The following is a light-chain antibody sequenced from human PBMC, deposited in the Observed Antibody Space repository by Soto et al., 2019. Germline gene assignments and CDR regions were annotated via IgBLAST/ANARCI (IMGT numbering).Light chain of an antibody. V-gene: IGLV2-14*01. CDR2: EVN. CDR1: RSDIGAYDY. Sequence: QSVMTAPASVSGCPGQWNTISCTGTRSDIGAYDYVSWFQQHPGKAPKLMISEVNNRPSGVSNRFSGSKSGNAAYLAISGLQVEAEAEYFCSLSTTTCTHVFGTGTKVTVL. J-gene: IGLJ1*01. CDR3: SLSTTTCTHV.